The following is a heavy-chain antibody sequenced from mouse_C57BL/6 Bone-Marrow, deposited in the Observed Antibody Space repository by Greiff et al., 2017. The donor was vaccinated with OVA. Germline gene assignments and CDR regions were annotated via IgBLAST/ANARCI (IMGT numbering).Heavy chain of an antibody. D-gene: IGHD1-1*01. V-gene: IGHV5-4*03. CDR1: GFTFSSYA. J-gene: IGHJ2*01. Sequence: DVKLVESGGGLVKPGGSLKLSCAASGFTFSSYAMSWVRQTPEKRLEWVATISDGGSYTYYPDNVKGRFTISRDNAKNNLYLQMSHLKSEDTAMYYCASHYYGTKFPFDYWGQGTTLTVSS. CDR3: ASHYYGTKFPFDY. CDR2: ISDGGSYT.